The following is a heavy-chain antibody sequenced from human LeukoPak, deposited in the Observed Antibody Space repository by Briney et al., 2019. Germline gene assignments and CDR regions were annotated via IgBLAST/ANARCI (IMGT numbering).Heavy chain of an antibody. CDR3: ARGQTTVTTNWFDP. CDR1: GGSFSGYY. J-gene: IGHJ5*02. CDR2: INHSGST. D-gene: IGHD4-17*01. V-gene: IGHV4-34*01. Sequence: SETLSLTCAVYGGSFSGYYWSWIRQPPGKGLEWIGEINHSGSTNYNPSLKSRVTISVDTSKNQFSLKLSSVTAADTAVYYCARGQTTVTTNWFDPWGQGTLVTVSS.